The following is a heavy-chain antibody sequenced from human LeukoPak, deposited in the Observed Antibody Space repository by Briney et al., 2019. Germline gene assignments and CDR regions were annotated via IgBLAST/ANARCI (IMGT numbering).Heavy chain of an antibody. Sequence: PSETLSLTCTVSGGSISNYYWSWIRQPPGKGLEWIGYIYYSVNTNYNPSLKSRVTISVATSTNQFSLKLSSVTAADTAVYYCARDRYYGSGFHYFDYWGQGTLVTVSS. CDR2: IYYSVNT. CDR1: GGSISNYY. D-gene: IGHD3-10*01. V-gene: IGHV4-59*01. CDR3: ARDRYYGSGFHYFDY. J-gene: IGHJ4*02.